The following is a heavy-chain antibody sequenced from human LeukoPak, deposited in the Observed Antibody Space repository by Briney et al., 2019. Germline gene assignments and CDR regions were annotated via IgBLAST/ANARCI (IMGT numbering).Heavy chain of an antibody. Sequence: EASVKVSCKASGYTFTGYYMHWVRQAPGQGVEWMGWINPNSGGTNYAQKFQGRVTMTRDTSISTAYMELSRLRSDDTAVYYCARGYCSGGSCYYYYYMDVWGKGTTVTISS. D-gene: IGHD2-15*01. CDR1: GYTFTGYY. CDR2: INPNSGGT. V-gene: IGHV1-2*02. J-gene: IGHJ6*03. CDR3: ARGYCSGGSCYYYYYMDV.